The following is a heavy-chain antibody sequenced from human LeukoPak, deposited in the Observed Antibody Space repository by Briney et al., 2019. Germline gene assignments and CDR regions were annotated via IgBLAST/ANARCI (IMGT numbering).Heavy chain of an antibody. Sequence: QTGGSLRLSCAASGFTFSSYGMHWVRQAPGKGLEWVAVISYDGSNKYYADSVKGRFTISRDNSKNTLYLQMNSLRADDTAVYYCAKARGSSVYEQFDYWGQGTQVSVSP. CDR3: AKARGSSVYEQFDY. D-gene: IGHD5/OR15-5a*01. CDR1: GFTFSSYG. CDR2: ISYDGSNK. J-gene: IGHJ4*02. V-gene: IGHV3-30*18.